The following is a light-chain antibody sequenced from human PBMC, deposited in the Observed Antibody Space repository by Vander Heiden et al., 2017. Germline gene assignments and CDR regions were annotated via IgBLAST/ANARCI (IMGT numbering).Light chain of an antibody. Sequence: EVVLTQSPVTLSFSPGERATLACRASQSISTELLWYQQKPGQAPRLLIFGAAYRATGIPARFSGRGSGTDFTLTISGLEPEDVAVYYCLQRSTWPLTFGGGTKVEVK. J-gene: IGKJ4*01. CDR1: QSISTE. CDR3: LQRSTWPLT. V-gene: IGKV3-11*01. CDR2: GAA.